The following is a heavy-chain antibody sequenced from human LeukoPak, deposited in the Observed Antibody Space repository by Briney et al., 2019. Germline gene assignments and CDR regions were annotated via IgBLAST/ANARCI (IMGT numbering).Heavy chain of an antibody. CDR1: GFTFSSYA. V-gene: IGHV3-30*04. Sequence: PGGSLRLSCAASGFTFSSYAMHWVRQAPGKGLEWVAVISYDGSNKYYADSVKGRFSISRDNSKNTLYLQMNSLRAEDTAVYYCARESGRLDYWGQGTLVTVSS. D-gene: IGHD3-3*01. CDR3: ARESGRLDY. CDR2: ISYDGSNK. J-gene: IGHJ4*02.